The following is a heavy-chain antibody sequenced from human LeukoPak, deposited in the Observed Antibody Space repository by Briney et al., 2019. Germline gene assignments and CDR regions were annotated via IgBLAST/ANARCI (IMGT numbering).Heavy chain of an antibody. J-gene: IGHJ5*02. CDR2: IYSTGTT. D-gene: IGHD5-12*01. V-gene: IGHV4-61*02. CDR1: GGSISSGSYY. Sequence: SETLSLTCTVSGGSISSGSYYWSWIRQPAGKGLEWIGRIYSTGTTYYKPSLKSRVTMSVDTSHNQFFLKLNSVTAADTAVYYCAREARSGYEGFWPDPWGQGTVVTVSS. CDR3: AREARSGYEGFWPDP.